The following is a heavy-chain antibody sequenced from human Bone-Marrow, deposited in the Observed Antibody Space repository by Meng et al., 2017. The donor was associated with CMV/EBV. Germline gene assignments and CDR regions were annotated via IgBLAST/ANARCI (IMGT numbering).Heavy chain of an antibody. CDR1: GFTVSSHE. V-gene: IGHV3-48*03. CDR3: ARDFWSGYYWDTFDI. J-gene: IGHJ3*02. D-gene: IGHD3-3*01. Sequence: GESLKISCAASGFTVSSHEMNWVRQAPGKGLEWVSYISSSGITIHYADSVKGRFTISRDNAKNSLYLQMNSLRAEDTAVYYCARDFWSGYYWDTFDIWGQGTMVTVSS. CDR2: ISSSGITI.